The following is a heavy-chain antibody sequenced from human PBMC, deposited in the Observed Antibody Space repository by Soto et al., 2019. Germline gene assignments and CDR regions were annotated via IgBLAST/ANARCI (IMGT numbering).Heavy chain of an antibody. Sequence: GGSMRLSCGGSGLSFSAHDLNWVRQARGKGLEWISYIDPSGNTMHYADSVKGRFTISRDNAKNSLYLQMNSLRAEDTAVYYCAKDRYGRTYVSFDYWGQGVLVTVSS. CDR3: AKDRYGRTYVSFDY. CDR1: GLSFSAHD. D-gene: IGHD3-16*01. V-gene: IGHV3-48*03. J-gene: IGHJ4*02. CDR2: IDPSGNTM.